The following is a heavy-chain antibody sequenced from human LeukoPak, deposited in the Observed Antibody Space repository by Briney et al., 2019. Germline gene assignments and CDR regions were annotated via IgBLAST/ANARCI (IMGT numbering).Heavy chain of an antibody. J-gene: IGHJ4*02. CDR3: ARGSGSGWYAREIDY. V-gene: IGHV3-23*01. Sequence: GGSLRLSCAASGFTFSTYTMTWVRQAPGKGLEWVSFITGNGGTTYYADSVKGRFTISRDNSKNTLYLQLNSLRAEDTAIYYCARGSGSGWYAREIDYWGQGTLVTVYS. CDR1: GFTFSTYT. D-gene: IGHD6-19*01. CDR2: ITGNGGTT.